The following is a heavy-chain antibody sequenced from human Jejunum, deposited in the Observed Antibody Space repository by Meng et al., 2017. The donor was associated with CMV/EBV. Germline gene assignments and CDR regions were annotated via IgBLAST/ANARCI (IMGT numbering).Heavy chain of an antibody. CDR3: ASEGSGGGFDP. CDR1: GVTFNYFI. CDR2: FIPIFAKA. V-gene: IGHV1-69*12. D-gene: IGHD3-10*01. Sequence: QVPLVGAGGEVNRPGSSVRFSGKASGVTFNYFIINWVREPTGQGRVWIGAFIPIFAKANYAQNFQGKVTLTADESISTVYMELNNLTSEETAIYYCASEGSGGGFDPWGQGTLVTVSS. J-gene: IGHJ5*02.